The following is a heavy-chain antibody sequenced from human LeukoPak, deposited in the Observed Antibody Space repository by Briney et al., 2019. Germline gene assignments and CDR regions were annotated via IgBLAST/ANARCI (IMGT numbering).Heavy chain of an antibody. J-gene: IGHJ4*02. Sequence: SETLSLTCTVSGGSISSYYWSWVRQPAAKAQEWIGRIYTSGNTNYNPSLMGRVTMSMDMSKNQFSLKLNSVTAADTAVYYCAREFDRGSSDYWGQGTLVTVSS. V-gene: IGHV4-4*07. CDR3: AREFDRGSSDY. CDR1: GGSISSYY. CDR2: IYTSGNT. D-gene: IGHD2-2*01.